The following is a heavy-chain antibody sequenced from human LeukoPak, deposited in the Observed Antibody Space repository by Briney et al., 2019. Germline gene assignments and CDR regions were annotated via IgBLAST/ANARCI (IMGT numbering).Heavy chain of an antibody. CDR2: ISSSSSTI. J-gene: IGHJ4*02. CDR1: GFTFSSYS. Sequence: GGSLRLSCAASGFTFSSYSMNWVRQAPGKGLEWVSYISSSSSTIYYADSVKGRFTISRDNAKNSLYLQMNSLRDEDTAVYYCARGPRYDFWSGYYSYYFDYWGQGTLVTVSS. V-gene: IGHV3-48*02. CDR3: ARGPRYDFWSGYYSYYFDY. D-gene: IGHD3-3*01.